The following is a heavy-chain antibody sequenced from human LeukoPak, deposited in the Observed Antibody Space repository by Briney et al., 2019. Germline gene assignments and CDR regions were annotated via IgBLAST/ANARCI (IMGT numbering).Heavy chain of an antibody. CDR2: ISPNSGGT. CDR3: ARGGGTAHFDY. V-gene: IGHV1-2*02. J-gene: IGHJ4*02. D-gene: IGHD2-15*01. Sequence: ASVKVSCKASGYXFTAYNLHWVRQAPGQGHEWMGWISPNSGGTNYAQKFQGRVTMTRDTSISTAYMELRSLRSDDTAVYYCARGGGTAHFDYWGQGTLVTVSS. CDR1: GYXFTAYN.